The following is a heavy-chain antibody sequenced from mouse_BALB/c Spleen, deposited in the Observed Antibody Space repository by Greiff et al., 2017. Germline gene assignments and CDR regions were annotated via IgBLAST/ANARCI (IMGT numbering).Heavy chain of an antibody. V-gene: IGHV1S41*01. Sequence: DLVKPGASVKLSCKASGYTFTSYWINWIKQRPGQGLEWIGRIAPGSGSTYYNEMFKGKATLTVDTSSSTAYIQLSSLSSEDSAVYFCARGGYDGAWFAYWGQGTLVTVSA. CDR3: ARGGYDGAWFAY. CDR1: GYTFTSYW. D-gene: IGHD2-14*01. J-gene: IGHJ3*01. CDR2: IAPGSGST.